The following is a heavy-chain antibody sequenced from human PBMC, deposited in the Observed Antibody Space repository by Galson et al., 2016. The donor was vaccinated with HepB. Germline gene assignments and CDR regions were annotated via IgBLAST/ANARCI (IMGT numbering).Heavy chain of an antibody. CDR1: GFTFSTYG. V-gene: IGHV3-30*03. CDR3: ASDPRQWQRGYNYGFEY. J-gene: IGHJ4*02. CDR2: ISYDGDTK. Sequence: SLRLSCAASGFTFSTYGMHWVRQAPGKGLEWVAVISYDGDTKYHADSVKGRFTISRDNSKNTLYLKMHRPRFEDTAVYYCASDPRQWQRGYNYGFEYWGQGTLVSVSS. D-gene: IGHD5-18*01.